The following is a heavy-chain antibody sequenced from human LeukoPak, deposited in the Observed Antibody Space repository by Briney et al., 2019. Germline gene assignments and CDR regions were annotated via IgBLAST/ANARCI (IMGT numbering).Heavy chain of an antibody. V-gene: IGHV1-69*06. J-gene: IGHJ4*02. CDR1: GGTFSSYA. CDR2: IIPIFGTA. CDR3: ARGGHYSSSSFDY. Sequence: SVNVSCKASGGTFSSYAISWVRQAPGQGLEGMGRIIPIFGTANYAQKFRGRVTITADKSTSTAYMELSSLRAEDTAVYYCARGGHYSSSSFDYWGQGTLVTVSS. D-gene: IGHD6-6*01.